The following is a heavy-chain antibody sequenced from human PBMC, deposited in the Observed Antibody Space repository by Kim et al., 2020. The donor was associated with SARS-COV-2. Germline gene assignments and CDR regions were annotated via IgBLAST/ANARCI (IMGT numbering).Heavy chain of an antibody. Sequence: GGSLRLSCAASGFTFRSYAMHWVRQAPGKGLEWVAVISYDGSNKYYADSVKGRFTISRDNSKNTLYLQMNSLRAEDTAVFYCARDLGGYCSGGTCFLNHYDGVDVWGQGTTVTVSS. D-gene: IGHD2-15*01. CDR3: ARDLGGYCSGGTCFLNHYDGVDV. V-gene: IGHV3-30-3*01. CDR1: GFTFRSYA. J-gene: IGHJ6*02. CDR2: ISYDGSNK.